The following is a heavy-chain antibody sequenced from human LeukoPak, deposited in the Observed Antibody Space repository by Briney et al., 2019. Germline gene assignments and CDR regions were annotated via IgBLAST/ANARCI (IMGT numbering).Heavy chain of an antibody. J-gene: IGHJ4*02. CDR1: GGSISSSNFY. Sequence: SETLSLTCTVSGGSISSSNFYWGWIRQPPGKGLEWIGSIYYSGSTYYNPSLKSRVTISVDTSKNQFSLKLSSVTAADTAVYYCARWPYGSFDYWGQGTLVTVSS. CDR3: ARWPYGSFDY. V-gene: IGHV4-39*07. CDR2: IYYSGST. D-gene: IGHD3-10*01.